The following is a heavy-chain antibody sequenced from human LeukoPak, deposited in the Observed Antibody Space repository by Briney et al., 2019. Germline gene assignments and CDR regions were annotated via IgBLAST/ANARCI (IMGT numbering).Heavy chain of an antibody. J-gene: IGHJ4*02. CDR1: GGSISIGSYY. CDR2: IYTSGST. V-gene: IGHV4-61*02. CDR3: ARGGENYYYDSSGYPDY. Sequence: SQTLSLTCTVSGGSISIGSYYWSWIRQPAGKGLEWIGRIYTSGSTNYNPSLKSRVTISVDTSKNQFSLKLSYVTAADTAVYYCARGGENYYYDSSGYPDYWGQGTLVTVSS. D-gene: IGHD3-22*01.